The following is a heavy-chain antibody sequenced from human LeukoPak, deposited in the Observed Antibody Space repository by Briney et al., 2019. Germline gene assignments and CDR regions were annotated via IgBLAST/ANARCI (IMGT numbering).Heavy chain of an antibody. J-gene: IGHJ6*02. D-gene: IGHD3-9*01. Sequence: PSETLSLTCTVSGGSISSYYWSWIRQPPGKGLEWIGYIYYSGSTNYNPSLKSRVTISVDTSKNQFSLKLSSVTAADTAVYYCARTLLYYDILTGYYPPRLSMDVWGQGTTVTVSS. CDR1: GGSISSYY. V-gene: IGHV4-59*01. CDR3: ARTLLYYDILTGYYPPRLSMDV. CDR2: IYYSGST.